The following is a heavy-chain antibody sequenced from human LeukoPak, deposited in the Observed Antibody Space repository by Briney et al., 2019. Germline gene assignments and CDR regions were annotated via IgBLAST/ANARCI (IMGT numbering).Heavy chain of an antibody. J-gene: IGHJ6*02. CDR3: ARDRGYYGMDV. V-gene: IGHV4-59*01. CDR2: IYYSGST. Sequence: PSETLSLTCTVSGGSISGYYWSWIRQPPGKGLEWIGYIYYSGSTNYNPSLKSRVTISVDTSKNQFSLKLSSVTAADTAVYYCARDRGYYGMDVWGQGTTVTVSS. CDR1: GGSISGYY.